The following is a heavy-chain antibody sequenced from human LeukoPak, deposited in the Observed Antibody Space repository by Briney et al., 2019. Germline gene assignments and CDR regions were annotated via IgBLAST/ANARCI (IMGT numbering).Heavy chain of an antibody. Sequence: SGPTLVKPTQTLTLTCTFSGFSFSSSGMCVSWIRQPPGKALEWLARIDWDDDKFYSTSLKTRLTISKDTSKNQVVLTMTNMDPVDTATYYCARQARAGSGAFINYWGQGAQVTVSS. CDR3: ARQARAGSGAFINY. CDR2: IDWDDDK. J-gene: IGHJ4*02. V-gene: IGHV2-70*17. D-gene: IGHD2-15*01. CDR1: GFSFSSSGMC.